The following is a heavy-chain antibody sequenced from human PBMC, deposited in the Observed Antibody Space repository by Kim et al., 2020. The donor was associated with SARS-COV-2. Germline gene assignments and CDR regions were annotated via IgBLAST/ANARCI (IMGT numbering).Heavy chain of an antibody. D-gene: IGHD5-12*01. Sequence: PSLKSRVTISVDKSKNQFSLKLSSVTAADTAVYYCARSTVATIPQDAFDIWGQGTMVTVSS. V-gene: IGHV4-4*02. J-gene: IGHJ3*02. CDR3: ARSTVATIPQDAFDI.